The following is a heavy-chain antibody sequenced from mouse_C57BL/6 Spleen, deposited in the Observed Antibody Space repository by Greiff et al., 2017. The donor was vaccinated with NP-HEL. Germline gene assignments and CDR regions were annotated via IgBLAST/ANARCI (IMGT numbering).Heavy chain of an antibody. CDR2: ISYDGSN. V-gene: IGHV3-6*01. D-gene: IGHD2-1*01. J-gene: IGHJ2*01. CDR3: ARNGNYVSHFDY. Sequence: EVQLQQSGPGLVKPSQSLSLTCSVTGYSITSGYYWNWIRQFPGNKLEWMGYISYDGSNNYNPSLKNRISITRDTSKNQFFLKLNSVTTEDTATYYCARNGNYVSHFDYWGQGTTLTVSS. CDR1: GYSITSGYY.